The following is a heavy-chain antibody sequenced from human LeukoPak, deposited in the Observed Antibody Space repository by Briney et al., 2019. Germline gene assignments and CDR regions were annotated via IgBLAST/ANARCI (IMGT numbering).Heavy chain of an antibody. Sequence: PGGSLRLSCAASGFTFNNYRMSWVRQAPGKGPEWVANIKPDGSEKYYMDSVKGRFTVSRDNSKNTLYLQMNSLRADDTAVYYCATLALHYSYYPPDDYWGQGTLVTVSS. D-gene: IGHD4-11*01. J-gene: IGHJ4*02. V-gene: IGHV3-7*01. CDR2: IKPDGSEK. CDR1: GFTFNNYR. CDR3: ATLALHYSYYPPDDY.